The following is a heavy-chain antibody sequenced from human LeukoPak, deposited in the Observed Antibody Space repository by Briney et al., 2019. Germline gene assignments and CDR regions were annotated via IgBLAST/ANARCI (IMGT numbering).Heavy chain of an antibody. CDR2: IYSGGRT. D-gene: IGHD3-3*01. Sequence: GGSLRLSCAASGFTVSINSMSWVRQAPGKGLEWVSLIYSGGRTYYADSVKGRFTISRDNSKNTLYLQMNSVRAEDTAVYYCARGGFVGWLSVSHDAFDIWGQGTMVTVSS. CDR1: GFTVSINS. CDR3: ARGGFVGWLSVSHDAFDI. V-gene: IGHV3-53*01. J-gene: IGHJ3*02.